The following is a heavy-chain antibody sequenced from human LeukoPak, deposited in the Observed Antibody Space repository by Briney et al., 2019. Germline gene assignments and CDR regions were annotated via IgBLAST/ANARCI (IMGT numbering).Heavy chain of an antibody. J-gene: IGHJ5*02. CDR2: ISAYNGNT. CDR3: ARDELYSTSWYRTEQNWLDP. V-gene: IGHV1-18*01. CDR1: GYIFNSYG. Sequence: VKVSCKASGYIFNSYGITWVRQAPGQGLEWTGWISAYNGNTDYAQKIQGRVSMTTDTSTSTAYMELRSLRSDDTAVYYCARDELYSTSWYRTEQNWLDPWGQGTLVTVSS. D-gene: IGHD6-13*01.